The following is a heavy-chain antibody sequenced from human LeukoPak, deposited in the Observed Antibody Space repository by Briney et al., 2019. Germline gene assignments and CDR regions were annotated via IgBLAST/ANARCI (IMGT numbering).Heavy chain of an antibody. CDR1: GGSFSGYY. CDR3: ARFGYSYGSDY. D-gene: IGHD5-18*01. Sequence: SETLSLTCAVYGGSFSGYYWGWIRQPPGKGLEWIGEINHSGSTNYNPSLKSRVTISVDTSKNQFSLKLSSVTAADTAAYYCARFGYSYGSDYWGQGTLVTVSS. J-gene: IGHJ4*02. V-gene: IGHV4-34*01. CDR2: INHSGST.